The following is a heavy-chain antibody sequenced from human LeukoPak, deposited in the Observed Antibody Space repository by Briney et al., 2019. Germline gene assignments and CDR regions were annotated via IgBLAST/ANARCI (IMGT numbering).Heavy chain of an antibody. V-gene: IGHV3-23*01. CDR1: GFTFSSYA. Sequence: GGSLRLSCAASGFTFSSYAMSWVRQAPGKGLEGVSAISGSGGSTYYADSVKGRFTISRDNSKNTLYLQMNSLRAEDTAVYYCAKNLYYDYVWGDYWGQGTLVTVSS. J-gene: IGHJ4*02. D-gene: IGHD3-16*01. CDR3: AKNLYYDYVWGDY. CDR2: ISGSGGST.